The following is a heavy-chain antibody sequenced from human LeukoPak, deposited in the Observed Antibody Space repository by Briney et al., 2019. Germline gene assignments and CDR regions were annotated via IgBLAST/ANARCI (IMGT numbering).Heavy chain of an antibody. V-gene: IGHV1-18*01. J-gene: IGHJ4*02. CDR3: ARDPHYYDSSGYYRPLDY. CDR1: GYTFTSYG. CDR2: ISAYNGNT. D-gene: IGHD3-22*01. Sequence: ASVKVSCKAPGYTFTSYGISWVRQAPGQGLEWMGWISAYNGNTNYAQKLQGRVTMTTDTSTSTAYMELRSLRSDDTAVYYCARDPHYYDSSGYYRPLDYWGQGTLVTVSS.